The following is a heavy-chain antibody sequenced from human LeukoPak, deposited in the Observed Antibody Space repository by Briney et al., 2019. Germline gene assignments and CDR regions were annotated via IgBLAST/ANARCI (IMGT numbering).Heavy chain of an antibody. V-gene: IGHV3-48*04. CDR1: GFTFSSYW. CDR2: ISSSGSTI. CDR3: ARDDYDILTGYYDYFGMDV. D-gene: IGHD3-9*01. Sequence: GGSLRLSCAASGFTFSSYWMSWVRQAPGKGLEWVSYISSSGSTIYYADSVKGRFTISRDNAKNSLYLQMNSLRAEDTAVYYCARDDYDILTGYYDYFGMDVWGQGTTVTVSS. J-gene: IGHJ6*02.